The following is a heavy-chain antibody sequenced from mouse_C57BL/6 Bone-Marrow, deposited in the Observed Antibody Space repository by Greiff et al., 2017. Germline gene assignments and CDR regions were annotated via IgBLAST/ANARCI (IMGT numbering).Heavy chain of an antibody. D-gene: IGHD1-1*01. CDR3: ARHYGSSYHAMDY. J-gene: IGHJ4*01. CDR1: GYSITSDY. V-gene: IGHV3-8*01. Sequence: DVQLVESGPGLAKPSQTLSLTCSVTGYSITSDYWNWIRKFPGNKLEYMGYISYSGSTSYNPSLNSRISITRDTSKNQYYLQWNSVTTEDTATYDCARHYGSSYHAMDYWGQGTSVTVSS. CDR2: ISYSGST.